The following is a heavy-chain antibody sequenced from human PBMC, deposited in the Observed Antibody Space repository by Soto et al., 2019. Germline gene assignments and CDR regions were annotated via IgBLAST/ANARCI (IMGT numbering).Heavy chain of an antibody. CDR2: MNPNSGNT. Sequence: GASVKVSCKASGYTFTSYDINWVRQATGQGLEWMGWMNPNSGNTGYAQKFQGRVTMTRNTSISTACMELSSLRSEDTAVYYCARGLRWGSYRYPYYYYYMDVWGKGTTVTVSS. CDR1: GYTFTSYD. D-gene: IGHD3-16*02. V-gene: IGHV1-8*01. CDR3: ARGLRWGSYRYPYYYYYMDV. J-gene: IGHJ6*03.